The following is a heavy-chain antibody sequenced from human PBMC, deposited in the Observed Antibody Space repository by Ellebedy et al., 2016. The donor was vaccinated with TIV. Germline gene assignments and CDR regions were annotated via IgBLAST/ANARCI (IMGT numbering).Heavy chain of an antibody. CDR1: GGSISSYY. D-gene: IGHD6-19*01. J-gene: IGHJ6*02. Sequence: SETLSLXXTVSGGSISSYYWSWIRQPAGKGLEWIGRIYTSGSTNYNPSLKSRVTMSVDTSKNQFSLKLSSVTAADTAVYYCAREAVASYYYYYGMDVWGQGTTVTVSS. V-gene: IGHV4-4*07. CDR3: AREAVASYYYYYGMDV. CDR2: IYTSGST.